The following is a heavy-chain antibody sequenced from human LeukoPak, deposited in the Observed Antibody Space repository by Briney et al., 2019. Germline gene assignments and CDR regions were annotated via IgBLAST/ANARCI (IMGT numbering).Heavy chain of an antibody. CDR3: ARDDRYSSGS. V-gene: IGHV3-7*05. CDR1: GFTFTSSW. J-gene: IGHJ5*02. D-gene: IGHD5-18*01. CDR2: IKEDGSAK. Sequence: GGSLRLSCAASGFTFTSSWMSWVRQAPGKGLEWVANIKEDGSAKYYVDSVKGRFTISRDNAKNSLYLQVNSLRAEDTAVYSCARDDRYSSGSWGQGTLVTVSS.